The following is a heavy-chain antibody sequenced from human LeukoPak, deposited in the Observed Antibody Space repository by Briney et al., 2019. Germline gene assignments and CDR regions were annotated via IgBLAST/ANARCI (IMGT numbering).Heavy chain of an antibody. CDR1: GYSITSGYY. Sequence: SETLSLTCTVSGYSITSGYYWGWIRQPPGKGLEWIGSLYHSGSTYYNPSLKSRVTISVDTSKNQFSLKLSSVTAADTAVYYCARTGVYAAVTSYFDYWGQGTLVTVSS. CDR2: LYHSGST. J-gene: IGHJ4*02. CDR3: ARTGVYAAVTSYFDY. D-gene: IGHD2-8*01. V-gene: IGHV4-38-2*02.